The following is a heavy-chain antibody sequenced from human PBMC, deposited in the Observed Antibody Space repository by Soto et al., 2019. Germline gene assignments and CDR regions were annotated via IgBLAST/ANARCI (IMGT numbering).Heavy chain of an antibody. CDR1: GFTFSSYA. J-gene: IGHJ4*02. V-gene: IGHV3-30-3*01. CDR2: ISYDGSNK. CDR3: ARGRIAWLVQLDDFDY. Sequence: PGGSLRLSCAASGFTFSSYAMHWVRQAPGKGLEWVAVISYDGSNKYYADSVKGRFTISRDNSKNTLYLQMNSLRAEDTAVYYCARGRIAWLVQLDDFDYWGQGT. D-gene: IGHD6-19*01.